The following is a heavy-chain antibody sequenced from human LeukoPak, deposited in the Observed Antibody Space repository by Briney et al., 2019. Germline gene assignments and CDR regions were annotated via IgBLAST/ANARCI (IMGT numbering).Heavy chain of an antibody. CDR1: GGSTSSYY. V-gene: IGHV4-59*01. D-gene: IGHD1-26*01. J-gene: IGHJ4*02. CDR2: IYYSGTT. Sequence: SETLSLTCSVSGGSTSSYYWSWIRQPPGKGLQWIGYIYYSGTTNYNPSLKSRVTMSVDTSKNQFSLNLSSVTAADTAVYYCARVSNSGTYYFLDCWGQGTLVTVSS. CDR3: ARVSNSGTYYFLDC.